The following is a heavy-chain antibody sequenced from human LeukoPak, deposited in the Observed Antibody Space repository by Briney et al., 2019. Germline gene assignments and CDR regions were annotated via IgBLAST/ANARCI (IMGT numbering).Heavy chain of an antibody. CDR2: IIPIFGTA. CDR3: ASSYYGSGSYYNNRRHIHWFDP. J-gene: IGHJ5*02. V-gene: IGHV1-69*01. D-gene: IGHD3-10*01. Sequence: GASVKVSCKASGGTFSSYAISWVRQAPGQGLEWMGGIIPIFGTANYAQKFQGRVTITADESTSTAYMELSSLRSEDTAVYYCASSYYGSGSYYNNRRHIHWFDPWGQGTLVTVSS. CDR1: GGTFSSYA.